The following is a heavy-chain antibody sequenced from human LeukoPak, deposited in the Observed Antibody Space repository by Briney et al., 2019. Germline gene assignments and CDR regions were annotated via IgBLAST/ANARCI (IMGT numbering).Heavy chain of an antibody. D-gene: IGHD3-10*01. V-gene: IGHV3-30-3*01. J-gene: IGHJ4*02. Sequence: PGGSLRLSCAASGFTFSSYAMRWVRQAPGKGLEWVAVISYDGSNKYYADSVKGRFTISRHNPKNTLYLQMNSLRAEDTAVYYCARGYGAGSYEGAYWGQGTLVTVSS. CDR3: ARGYGAGSYEGAY. CDR2: ISYDGSNK. CDR1: GFTFSSYA.